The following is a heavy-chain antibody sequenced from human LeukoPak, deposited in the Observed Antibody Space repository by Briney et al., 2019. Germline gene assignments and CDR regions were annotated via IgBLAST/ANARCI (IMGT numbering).Heavy chain of an antibody. J-gene: IGHJ3*02. D-gene: IGHD3-10*01. CDR3: AREDLTGSGSYPGAFDI. V-gene: IGHV4-30-2*01. CDR2: IYHSGST. CDR1: GGSISSGGYY. Sequence: PSETLSLTCTVSGGSISSGGYYWSWIRQPPGKGLEWIGYIYHSGSTYYNPSLKSRVTISVDRSKNQFSLKLSSVTAADTAVYYCAREDLTGSGSYPGAFDIWGQGTMVTVSS.